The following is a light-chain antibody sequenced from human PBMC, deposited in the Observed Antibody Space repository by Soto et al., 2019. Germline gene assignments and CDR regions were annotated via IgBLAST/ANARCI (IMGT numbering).Light chain of an antibody. CDR3: QQSYSTPIT. V-gene: IGKV1-39*01. Sequence: DIQMTQSPSSLSASVRDRVTITCRASQSISGYLNWYQQKPGNAPKVLIYAASNLQTGVPSRFSGSGSATDFTLTINSLQPEDFATYSCQQSYSTPITFGQGTRLEIK. CDR1: QSISGY. J-gene: IGKJ5*01. CDR2: AAS.